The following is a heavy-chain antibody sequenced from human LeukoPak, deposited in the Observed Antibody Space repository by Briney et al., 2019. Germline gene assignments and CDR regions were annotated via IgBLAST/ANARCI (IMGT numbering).Heavy chain of an antibody. CDR3: ARGAVTNFDY. CDR1: GGSVSSYY. V-gene: IGHV4-59*02. Sequence: SETLSLTCTVSGGSVSSYYWSWIRQPPGKGLEWIGYIYYSGSTNYNPSLKSRVTISVDTSKNQFSLKLSSVTAADTAVYCCARGAVTNFDYWGQGTLVTVSS. J-gene: IGHJ4*02. CDR2: IYYSGST. D-gene: IGHD4-11*01.